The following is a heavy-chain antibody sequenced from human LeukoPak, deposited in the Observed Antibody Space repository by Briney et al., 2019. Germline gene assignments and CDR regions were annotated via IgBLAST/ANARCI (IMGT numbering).Heavy chain of an antibody. CDR3: ARYALLWFGELLYYFDY. CDR1: GYTFTSYG. CDR2: INPNSGGT. V-gene: IGHV1-2*02. D-gene: IGHD3-10*01. Sequence: ASVTVSCKASGYTFTSYGISWVRQAPGQGLEWMGWINPNSGGTNYAQKFQGRVTMTRDTSISTAYMELSRLRSDDTAVYYCARYALLWFGELLYYFDYWGQGTLVTVS. J-gene: IGHJ4*02.